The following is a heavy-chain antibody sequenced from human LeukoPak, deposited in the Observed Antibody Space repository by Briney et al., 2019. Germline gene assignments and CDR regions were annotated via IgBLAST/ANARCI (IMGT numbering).Heavy chain of an antibody. V-gene: IGHV1-8*01. CDR3: ARALRAARLRFDP. CDR2: MNPNSGNT. D-gene: IGHD6-6*01. J-gene: IGHJ5*02. CDR1: GYTLTELS. Sequence: ASVKVSCKVSGYTLTELSMHWVRQATGQGLEWMGWMNPNSGNTGYAQKFQGRVTMTRNTSISTAYMELSSLRSEDTAVYYCARALRAARLRFDPWGQGTLVTVSS.